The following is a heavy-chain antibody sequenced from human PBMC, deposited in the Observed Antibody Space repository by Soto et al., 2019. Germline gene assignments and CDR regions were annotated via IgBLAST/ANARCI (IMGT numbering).Heavy chain of an antibody. CDR2: INHSGST. J-gene: IGHJ4*02. CDR3: ARMRGAAAGTPFDY. V-gene: IGHV4-34*01. CDR1: GGSFSGYY. D-gene: IGHD6-13*01. Sequence: LSLTCAVYGGSFSGYYWSWIRQPPGKGLEWIGEINHSGSTNYNPSLKSRVTISVDTSKNQFSLKLSSVTAADTAVYYCARMRGAAAGTPFDYWGQGTLVTVSS.